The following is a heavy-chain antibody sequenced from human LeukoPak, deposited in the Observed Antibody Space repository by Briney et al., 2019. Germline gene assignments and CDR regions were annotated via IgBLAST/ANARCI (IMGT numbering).Heavy chain of an antibody. V-gene: IGHV3-9*01. J-gene: IGHJ4*02. D-gene: IGHD3-22*01. CDR2: ISWKSGSL. CDR3: AKDILLQRDYDSSGYYDY. CDR1: GFTFDDYA. Sequence: GGSLRLSCAASGFTFDDYAMHRVRQAPGKGLEWDSGISWKSGSLGYADSVKGRFTISRDNAKNFLYLQMNSLRAEDTALYYCAKDILLQRDYDSSGYYDYWGQGTLVTVSS.